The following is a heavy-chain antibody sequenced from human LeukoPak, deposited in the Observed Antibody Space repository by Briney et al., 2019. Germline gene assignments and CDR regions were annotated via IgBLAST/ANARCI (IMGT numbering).Heavy chain of an antibody. J-gene: IGHJ4*02. CDR3: ARGFGGSYRYLDY. V-gene: IGHV3-30-3*01. D-gene: IGHD3-16*02. CDR2: ISYNGVNK. CDR1: GFTFSDYA. Sequence: GGSLRLSCAASGFTFSDYAMHWVRQAPGKGLEWVTLISYNGVNKYYADSVKGRFTISRDNSKNTLYLQMDSLRAEDTAVYYCARGFGGSYRYLDYWGQGTLVTVSS.